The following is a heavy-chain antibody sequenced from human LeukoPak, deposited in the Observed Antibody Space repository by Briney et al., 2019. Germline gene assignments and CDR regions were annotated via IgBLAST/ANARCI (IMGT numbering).Heavy chain of an antibody. CDR1: LGSFSSYA. Sequence: ASVKVSCKPSLGSFSSYAISWVRQAPGQGLEWMGRIIPIFGIANYAQKFQGRVTITADKSTSTAYMELSSLRSEDTAVYYCARERRYYDSSGYIDYWGQGTLVTVSS. J-gene: IGHJ4*02. CDR2: IIPIFGIA. CDR3: ARERRYYDSSGYIDY. V-gene: IGHV1-69*04. D-gene: IGHD3-22*01.